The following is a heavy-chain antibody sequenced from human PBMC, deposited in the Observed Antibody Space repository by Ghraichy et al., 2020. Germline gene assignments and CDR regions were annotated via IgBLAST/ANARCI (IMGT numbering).Heavy chain of an antibody. J-gene: IGHJ4*02. CDR1: GFTFSSYW. D-gene: IGHD3-10*01. Sequence: GGSLRLSCAASGFTFSSYWMHWVRQAPGKGLVWVSYINSDESSTSYADSVKGRFTISRDNAKNTLYLQMNSLRAEDTAVYYCARPYYYGSGRYHSWGQGTLVTVSS. V-gene: IGHV3-74*01. CDR2: INSDESST. CDR3: ARPYYYGSGRYHS.